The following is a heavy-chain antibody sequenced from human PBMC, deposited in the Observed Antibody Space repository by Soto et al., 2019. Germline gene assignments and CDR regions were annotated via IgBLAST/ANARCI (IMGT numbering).Heavy chain of an antibody. CDR3: ARRYGWAFDI. Sequence: SETLSLTCAVSGSSISNYYWSWIRQPPGKGLEWIGYIYYSGSTNYNPSLKSRVTISVDTSKNQFSLKLSSVTAADTAVYYCARRYGWAFDIWGQGTMVTVSS. CDR1: GSSISNYY. V-gene: IGHV4-59*08. D-gene: IGHD3-16*01. CDR2: IYYSGST. J-gene: IGHJ3*02.